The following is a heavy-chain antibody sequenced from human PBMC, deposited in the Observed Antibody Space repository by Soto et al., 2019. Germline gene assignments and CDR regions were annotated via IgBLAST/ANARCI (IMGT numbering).Heavy chain of an antibody. J-gene: IGHJ4*02. Sequence: EVQLLESGGGLVQPGGSLRLSFAASGFTFSSYGITWVRQAPGKGLEWVSGVTGSTGTTHYADSVKGRFTISRDNSKNTVYLQMNSLRAEDTAVYYCAKWSGFGDLWGQGTLVTVSS. D-gene: IGHD3-10*01. CDR1: GFTFSSYG. CDR3: AKWSGFGDL. CDR2: VTGSTGTT. V-gene: IGHV3-23*01.